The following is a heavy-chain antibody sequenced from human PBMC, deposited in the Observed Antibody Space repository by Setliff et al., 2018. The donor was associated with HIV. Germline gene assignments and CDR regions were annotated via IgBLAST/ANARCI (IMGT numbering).Heavy chain of an antibody. CDR2: ISWNGGSK. J-gene: IGHJ4*02. V-gene: IGHV3-43D*04. CDR3: ASPGDNY. D-gene: IGHD4-17*01. Sequence: GGSLRLSCAASGFTFDDYTMHWVRQAPGKGLEWISLISWNGGSKDYAESVKGRFTISRDNSKNSLYLQMNSLGAEDTAVYYCASPGDNYWGQGTLVTVSS. CDR1: GFTFDDYT.